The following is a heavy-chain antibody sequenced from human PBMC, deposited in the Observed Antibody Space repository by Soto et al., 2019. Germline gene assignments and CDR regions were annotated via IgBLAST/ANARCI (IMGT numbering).Heavy chain of an antibody. V-gene: IGHV2-5*02. J-gene: IGHJ4*02. D-gene: IGHD6-13*01. CDR3: AHYSSTSSFDY. CDR2: IYWDDDK. CDR1: GFSLSTSGMG. Sequence: QIALMETDPTLVKPAQTFTLACTFSGFSLSTSGMGVGWIRQPPGKALEWLALIYWDDDKRYSPSLKSRLTITKDTSKNQVVLTMTNMDPVDTATYYCAHYSSTSSFDYWGQGTLVTVSS.